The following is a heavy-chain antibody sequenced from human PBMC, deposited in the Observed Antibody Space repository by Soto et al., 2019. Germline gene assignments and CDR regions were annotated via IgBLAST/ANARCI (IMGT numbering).Heavy chain of an antibody. CDR2: ISGYNGNT. J-gene: IGHJ6*02. V-gene: IGHV1-18*04. D-gene: IGHD3-10*01. Sequence: QVQLVQSGAEVKKPGASVKVSCKASGYTFTSYGVSWVRQAPGQGLEWMGWISGYNGNTNYAQKLQGRVTMTTDTYTSTAYMELRSLRSDDTAVYYCARAGKYYYGSGRPYYYGMDVWGQGITVTVSS. CDR3: ARAGKYYYGSGRPYYYGMDV. CDR1: GYTFTSYG.